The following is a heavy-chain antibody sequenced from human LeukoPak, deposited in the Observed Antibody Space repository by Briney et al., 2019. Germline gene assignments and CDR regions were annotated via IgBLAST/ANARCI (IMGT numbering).Heavy chain of an antibody. Sequence: SETLSLTCTVSGGSVSSGSYYWSWVRQPPGKGLEWIGYIYYSGSTNYNPSLKSRVTISVDTSKNQFSLRLSSVTAADTAVYYCATGGNWGQGTLVTVSS. CDR3: ATGGN. V-gene: IGHV4-61*01. CDR1: GGSVSSGSYY. D-gene: IGHD1-26*01. J-gene: IGHJ4*02. CDR2: IYYSGST.